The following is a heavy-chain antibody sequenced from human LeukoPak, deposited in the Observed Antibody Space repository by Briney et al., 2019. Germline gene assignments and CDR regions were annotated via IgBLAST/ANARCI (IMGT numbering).Heavy chain of an antibody. V-gene: IGHV1-2*02. J-gene: IGHJ4*02. CDR3: ARDSKNGSGSYYN. CDR2: INPNSGGT. D-gene: IGHD3-10*01. Sequence: ASVKLSCKASGYTFTGYYMHWVRQAPGQGLEWMGWINPNSGGTNYAQKFQGRVTMTRDTSISTAYMELSRLRSDDTAVYYCARDSKNGSGSYYNWGQGTLVTVSS. CDR1: GYTFTGYY.